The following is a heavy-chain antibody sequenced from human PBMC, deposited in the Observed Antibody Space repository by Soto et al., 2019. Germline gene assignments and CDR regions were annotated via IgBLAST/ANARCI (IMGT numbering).Heavy chain of an antibody. CDR3: ARDLGYYASDGYFDY. Sequence: GGSLRLSCAGSGFSFSDYYMSWIRQAPGKGLEWVSYISSSGDITYYADSVKGRFTISRDNTKNSLYLQMNSLRAEDTAVYYCARDLGYYASDGYFDYWGQGTVVTVSS. CDR2: ISSSGDIT. V-gene: IGHV3-11*01. D-gene: IGHD3-22*01. J-gene: IGHJ4*02. CDR1: GFSFSDYY.